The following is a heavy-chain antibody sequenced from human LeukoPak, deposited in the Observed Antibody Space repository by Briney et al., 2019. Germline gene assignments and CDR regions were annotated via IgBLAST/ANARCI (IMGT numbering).Heavy chain of an antibody. CDR1: GGTFSSYA. CDR2: IIPIFGTA. Sequence: SVKVSCKATGGTFSSYAISCVRQAPGQGLEWMGGIIPIFGTANYAQKFQGRVTITADKSTSTAYMELSSLRSEDTAVYYCAAAPYYYDNAFDIWGQGTMVTVSS. D-gene: IGHD3-22*01. J-gene: IGHJ3*02. V-gene: IGHV1-69*06. CDR3: AAAPYYYDNAFDI.